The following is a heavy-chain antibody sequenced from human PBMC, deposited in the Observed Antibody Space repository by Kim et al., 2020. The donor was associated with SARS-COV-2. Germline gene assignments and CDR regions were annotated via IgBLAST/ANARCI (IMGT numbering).Heavy chain of an antibody. CDR3: GRGGSTTVVKPAGY. V-gene: IGHV3-74*01. J-gene: IGHJ4*02. CDR2: INTDGRTA. D-gene: IGHD4-17*01. CDR1: GFTFSSYW. Sequence: GGSLRLSCSASGFTFSSYWMHWVRQVPGKGLVWVSHINTDGRTANYADSVKGRFTISRDNAKNTVYLQMNSLRAEDTGVYYCGRGGSTTVVKPAGYWGQGTLVTVSS.